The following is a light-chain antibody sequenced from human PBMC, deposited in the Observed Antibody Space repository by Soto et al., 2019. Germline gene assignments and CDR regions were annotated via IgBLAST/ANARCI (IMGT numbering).Light chain of an antibody. J-gene: IGKJ1*01. CDR2: AVS. CDR3: QQYNNWPPTWT. V-gene: IGKV3-15*01. Sequence: EIVMTQSPATLSVSPGERATLSCRASQRVSRNLAWYQQKPGQAPRLLIYAVSTRATGIPARFSGSGSGTEFTLTINSLQSEDFAVYYCQQYNNWPPTWTFGQGTKVDI. CDR1: QRVSRN.